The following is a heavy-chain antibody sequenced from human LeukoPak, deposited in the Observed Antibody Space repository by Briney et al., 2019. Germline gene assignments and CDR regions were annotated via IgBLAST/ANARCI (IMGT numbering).Heavy chain of an antibody. Sequence: GGSLRLSCTASGFTFIDFAMHWVRQAPGKGLEWVAVISHDGKTKYHAESVKGRFTISRDNSKTTVYLQMNSLRLEDTAVYFCARPSPPGDVYKPPDYWGPGNLVTVSS. V-gene: IGHV3-30*01. CDR1: GFTFIDFA. CDR2: ISHDGKTK. D-gene: IGHD5-24*01. J-gene: IGHJ4*02. CDR3: ARPSPPGDVYKPPDY.